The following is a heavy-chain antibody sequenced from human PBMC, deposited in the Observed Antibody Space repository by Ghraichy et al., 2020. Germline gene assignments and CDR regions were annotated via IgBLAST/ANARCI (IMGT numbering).Heavy chain of an antibody. D-gene: IGHD6-25*01. Sequence: GGSLRLSCAASGFTFSGAFMNWVRQAPGEGPEWLSYISKSGTYIYYADSVKGRFTISRDNAKNSLYLQMNSLRDEDTAVYYCARDSGITARASGMDVWGQGTTVTVSS. CDR3: ARDSGITARASGMDV. CDR2: ISKSGTYI. J-gene: IGHJ6*02. CDR1: GFTFSGAF. V-gene: IGHV3-48*02.